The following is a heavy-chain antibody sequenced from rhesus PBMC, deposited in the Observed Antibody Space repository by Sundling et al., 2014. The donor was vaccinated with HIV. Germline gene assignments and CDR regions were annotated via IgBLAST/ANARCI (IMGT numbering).Heavy chain of an antibody. CDR2: IRNKANSYAT. CDR3: TKQHYCGGTYCYEGYGLDS. D-gene: IGHD2-27*01. CDR1: GFIFSDYY. J-gene: IGHJ6*01. Sequence: EVQLVESGGGLVQTGGSLRLSCAASGFIFSDYYMHWVRQAQGKGLEWVGLIRNKANSYATEYAAAVKGRFTISRDDSKNTLDLQMSSLKTEDTAVYYCTKQHYCGGTYCYEGYGLDSWGQGVVVTVSS. V-gene: IGHV3-13*01.